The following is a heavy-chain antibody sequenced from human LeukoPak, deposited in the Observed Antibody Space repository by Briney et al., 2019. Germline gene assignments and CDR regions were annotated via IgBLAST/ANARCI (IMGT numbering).Heavy chain of an antibody. Sequence: SETLSLTCTVSGGSISSYYLSWIRQPAGKGLEWIGRICTSGSTNYNPSLKSRVTMSVDTSKNQFSLKLSSVTAADTAVYCARARRCSSTSCYFDRYFDLWGRGTLVTVSS. D-gene: IGHD2-2*01. J-gene: IGHJ2*01. CDR1: GGSISSYY. V-gene: IGHV4-4*07. CDR3: ARARRCSSTSCYFDRYFDL. CDR2: ICTSGST.